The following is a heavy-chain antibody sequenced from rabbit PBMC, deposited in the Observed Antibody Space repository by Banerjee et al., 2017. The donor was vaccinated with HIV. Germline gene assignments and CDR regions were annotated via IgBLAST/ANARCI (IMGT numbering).Heavy chain of an antibody. J-gene: IGHJ4*01. V-gene: IGHV1S40*01. CDR3: ARAVASSNGYVLRYFSL. CDR2: IYAGSSGST. Sequence: QSLEESGGDLVKPGASLTLTCTASGFSFSSSYYMCWVRQAPGKGLGWIACIYAGSSGSTFYASWAKGRFTISKTSSTRVTLQMTALTAADTATYCCARAVASSNGYVLRYFSLWGPGTLVTVS. D-gene: IGHD1-1*01. CDR1: GFSFSSSYY.